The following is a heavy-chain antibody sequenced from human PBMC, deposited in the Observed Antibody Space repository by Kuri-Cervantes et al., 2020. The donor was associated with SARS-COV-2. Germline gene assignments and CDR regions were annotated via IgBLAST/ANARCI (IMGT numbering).Heavy chain of an antibody. D-gene: IGHD4-23*01. V-gene: IGHV3-74*01. J-gene: IGHJ6*02. CDR1: GFTFSSYW. CDR3: ARDPVTPGYYYYYGMDV. CDR2: INSDGSST. Sequence: GESLKTSCAASGFTFSSYWMHWVRQAPGKGLVWVSRINSDGSSTSYADSVKGRFTISRDNAKNTLYLQMNSLRAEDTAVYYCARDPVTPGYYYYYGMDVWGQGTTVTVSS.